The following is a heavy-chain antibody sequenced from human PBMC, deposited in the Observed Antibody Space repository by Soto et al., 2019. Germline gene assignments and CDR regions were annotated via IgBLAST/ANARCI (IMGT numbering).Heavy chain of an antibody. D-gene: IGHD1-7*01. CDR1: GYNFTSYG. V-gene: IGHV1-18*04. CDR3: ARVELLQQFDY. Sequence: VGSVKVSCKASGYNFTSYGISWVRQAPGQGLEWMGWISSYNGNTNYAQKLQGRVTMTTDTSTSTAYMELRSLRSDDTAVYYCARVELLQQFDYWGQGTLVTVPS. CDR2: ISSYNGNT. J-gene: IGHJ4*02.